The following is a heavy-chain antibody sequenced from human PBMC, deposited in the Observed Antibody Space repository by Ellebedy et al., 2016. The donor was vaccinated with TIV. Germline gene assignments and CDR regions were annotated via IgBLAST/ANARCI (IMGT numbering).Heavy chain of an antibody. CDR2: LYSGGTT. Sequence: GESLKISXAASGFTVSSNYMSWVRQAPGKGLEWVSVLYSGGTTYYADSVKGRFTISRDNSKNTLYLQMNSLRDEDTAVYYCARSLKTNWGTGWFNPWGQGTLVTVSS. CDR3: ARSLKTNWGTGWFNP. D-gene: IGHD7-27*01. CDR1: GFTVSSNY. J-gene: IGHJ5*02. V-gene: IGHV3-53*01.